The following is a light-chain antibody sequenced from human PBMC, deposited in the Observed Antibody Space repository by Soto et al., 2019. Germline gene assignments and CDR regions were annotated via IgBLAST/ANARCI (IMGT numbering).Light chain of an antibody. CDR3: QQYARPPYA. Sequence: EIVLTQSQGTLSLSPGERDTLSCRASQSLSTNIYLAWYQQKPGQAPRLLIYDASSRATGIPDRVSVSVSGTDFTLTISRLEPEDFAVYYCQQYARPPYAFGQGTKVDIK. V-gene: IGKV3-20*01. CDR1: QSLSTNIY. CDR2: DAS. J-gene: IGKJ2*01.